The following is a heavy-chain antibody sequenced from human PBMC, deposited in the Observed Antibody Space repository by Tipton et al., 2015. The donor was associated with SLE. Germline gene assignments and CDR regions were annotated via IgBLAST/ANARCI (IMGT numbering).Heavy chain of an antibody. V-gene: IGHV4-39*07. CDR1: GGSISGSFYY. D-gene: IGHD1-14*01. CDR3: ARQGTTRSPFDY. J-gene: IGHJ4*02. CDR2: VYYTGST. Sequence: TLSLTCTVSGGSISGSFYYWGWIRQPPGKGLEWIVSVYYTGSTYNNPSLKSRVSVSVDTSKTQFSLKLSSVTAADTAVYYCARQGTTRSPFDYWGQGTLVTVSS.